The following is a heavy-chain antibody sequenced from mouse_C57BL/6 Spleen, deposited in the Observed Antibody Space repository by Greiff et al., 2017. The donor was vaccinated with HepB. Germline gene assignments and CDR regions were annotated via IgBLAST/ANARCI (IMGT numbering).Heavy chain of an antibody. D-gene: IGHD1-1*01. CDR3: ARSGYYGSSYDWYFDV. Sequence: QVQLQQSGPELVKPGASVKLSCKASGYTFTSYDINWVKQRPGQGLEWIGWIYPRDGSTKYNEKFKGKATLTVDTSSSTAYMELHSLTSEDSAVYFCARSGYYGSSYDWYFDVWGTGTTVTVSS. CDR2: IYPRDGST. J-gene: IGHJ1*03. CDR1: GYTFTSYD. V-gene: IGHV1-85*01.